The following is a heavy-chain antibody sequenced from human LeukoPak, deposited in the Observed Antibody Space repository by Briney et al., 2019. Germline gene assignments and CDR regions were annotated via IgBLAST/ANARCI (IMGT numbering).Heavy chain of an antibody. D-gene: IGHD1-14*01. Sequence: ASVKVSCKASGYTFTSYDINWVRQATGQGLEWMGWVNPNSGNTGYAQKFQGRVTMTRNTSISTAYMELSSLRSEDTAVYYCAAGTNYYYYMDVWGKGTTVTVSS. CDR2: VNPNSGNT. V-gene: IGHV1-8*01. CDR3: AAGTNYYYYMDV. CDR1: GYTFTSYD. J-gene: IGHJ6*03.